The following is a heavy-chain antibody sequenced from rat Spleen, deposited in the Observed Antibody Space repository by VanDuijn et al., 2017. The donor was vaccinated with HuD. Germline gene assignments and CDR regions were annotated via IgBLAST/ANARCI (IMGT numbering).Heavy chain of an antibody. CDR3: ARRHYGYTDYFDY. Sequence: EVQLVESGGGLVLPGRSLKLSCVTSGFTFNYYWMTWIRQAPGKGLEWVASITNAAGKVYYPDSVKGRFTISRDDEESTLYLQMDSLRSEDTATYFCARRHYGYTDYFDYWGQGVMVTVSS. CDR2: ITNAAGKV. V-gene: IGHV5-31*01. D-gene: IGHD1-11*01. J-gene: IGHJ2*01. CDR1: GFTFNYYW.